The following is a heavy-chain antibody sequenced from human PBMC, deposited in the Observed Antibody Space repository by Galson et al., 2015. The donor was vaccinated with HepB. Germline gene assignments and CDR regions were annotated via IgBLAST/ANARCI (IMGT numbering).Heavy chain of an antibody. CDR2: INPSGVST. D-gene: IGHD1-20*01. CDR3: ARVGNWNDLDDAFDI. V-gene: IGHV1-46*01. Sequence: SVKVSCKAFGYTFTSYYIHWVRQAPGQGLEWMGIINPSGVSTSYAQKFQGRVTMTRDTTTSTVYMELSSLRSEDTAVYYCARVGNWNDLDDAFDIWGQGTMVTVSS. J-gene: IGHJ3*02. CDR1: GYTFTSYY.